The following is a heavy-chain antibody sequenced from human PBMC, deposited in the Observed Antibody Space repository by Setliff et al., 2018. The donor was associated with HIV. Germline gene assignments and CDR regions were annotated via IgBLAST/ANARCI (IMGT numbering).Heavy chain of an antibody. CDR2: TYSSGST. Sequence: SETLSLTCTVSGGSISSDTYHYSWIRQPAGKGLEWIGRTYSSGSTKCNPSLKSRVTISVDTSKNQFSLTLSSVTAADTAMYYCATYAGNGGGKGYWGQGTLVTVSS. CDR3: ATYAGNGGGKGY. J-gene: IGHJ4*02. D-gene: IGHD2-21*01. V-gene: IGHV4-61*02. CDR1: GGSISSDTYH.